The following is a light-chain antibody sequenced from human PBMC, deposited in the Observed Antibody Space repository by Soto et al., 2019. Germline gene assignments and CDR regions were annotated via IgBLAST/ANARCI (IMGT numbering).Light chain of an antibody. CDR3: QQYSKWPT. Sequence: IVMTQSRSTLSVSPVERAPLSCRASQSVSANLAWYQHKPGQAPRLLIYGASTRATGIPARFSGSGTGTDFTLTISSLQSEDFAVYYCQQYSKWPTFGRGTKVDIK. V-gene: IGKV3-15*01. J-gene: IGKJ1*01. CDR2: GAS. CDR1: QSVSAN.